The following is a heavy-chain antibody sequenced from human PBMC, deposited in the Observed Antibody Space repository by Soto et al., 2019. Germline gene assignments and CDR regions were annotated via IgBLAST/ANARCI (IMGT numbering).Heavy chain of an antibody. CDR1: EFTFSNYA. J-gene: IGHJ4*02. CDR3: ANDLSKSGVFVFDY. V-gene: IGHV3-23*01. Sequence: PGGSLRLSCVASEFTFSNYAMSWVGQAPGKGREWVSAISGNDDSTYYADSVKGRCIISRDNSKNTLDLQMNSLRAQDTAVYYCANDLSKSGVFVFDYWGQGIRVTVSS. CDR2: ISGNDDST. D-gene: IGHD6-13*01.